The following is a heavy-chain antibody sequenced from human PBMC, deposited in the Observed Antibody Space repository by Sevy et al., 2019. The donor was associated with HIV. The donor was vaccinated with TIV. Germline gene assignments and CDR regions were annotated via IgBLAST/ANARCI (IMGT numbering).Heavy chain of an antibody. CDR3: ARDGSGSYYPFRGYYFDY. J-gene: IGHJ4*02. CDR2: ISYDGSNK. CDR1: GFTFSSYA. V-gene: IGHV3-30-3*01. Sequence: GGSLRLSCAASGFTFSSYAMHWVRQAPGKGLEWVAVISYDGSNKYYADSVKGRFTISRDNSKNTLYLQMNSLRAEDTAVYYCARDGSGSYYPFRGYYFDYWGQGTLLTVSS. D-gene: IGHD3-10*01.